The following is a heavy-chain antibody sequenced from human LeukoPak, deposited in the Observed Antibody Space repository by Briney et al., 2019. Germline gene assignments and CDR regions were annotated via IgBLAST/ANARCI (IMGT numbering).Heavy chain of an antibody. J-gene: IGHJ5*02. Sequence: GGSLRLSCAASGFTFSSYGMHWVRQAPGKGLEWVAVISYDGSNKYYADSVKGRFTISRDNSKNTLYLQMNSLRAEDTAVYYCAKDHYDFWSGYRNWFDPWGQGTLVTVSS. CDR3: AKDHYDFWSGYRNWFDP. D-gene: IGHD3-3*01. CDR2: ISYDGSNK. CDR1: GFTFSSYG. V-gene: IGHV3-30*18.